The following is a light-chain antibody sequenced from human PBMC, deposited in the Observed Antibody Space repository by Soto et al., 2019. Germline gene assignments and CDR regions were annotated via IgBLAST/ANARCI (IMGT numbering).Light chain of an antibody. CDR3: QQYGSPPIT. CDR1: QSVSNNY. Sequence: EILLTQSPGTLSLSPGERATLSCRASQSVSNNYLAWYQQSPGQAPRLLIYGASRRATGIPDRFSGSGSGTDFTLTISRLEPEDFAMYYCQQYGSPPITFGPGTKVDVK. CDR2: GAS. V-gene: IGKV3-20*01. J-gene: IGKJ3*01.